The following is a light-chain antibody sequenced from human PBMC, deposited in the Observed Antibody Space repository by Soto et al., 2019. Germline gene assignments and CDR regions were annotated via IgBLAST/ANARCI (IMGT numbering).Light chain of an antibody. CDR3: QQYNSYSWT. V-gene: IGKV1-5*03. Sequence: IRMTQSPSSFSPSTGDRVTITCRATQDISTWLAWYQQKAGKAPKILIYKASILESGVPSRFRGSGSGTECTLTISRLQPDDFATYYCQQYNSYSWTFGQGTKVDI. CDR2: KAS. J-gene: IGKJ1*01. CDR1: QDISTW.